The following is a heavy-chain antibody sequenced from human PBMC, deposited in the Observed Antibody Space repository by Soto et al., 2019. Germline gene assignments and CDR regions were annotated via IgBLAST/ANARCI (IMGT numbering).Heavy chain of an antibody. CDR2: ISGSGGST. D-gene: IGHD6-13*01. V-gene: IGHV3-23*01. J-gene: IGHJ6*02. Sequence: GGSLRLSCAASGFTFSSYAMSWVRQAPGKGLEWVSAISGSGGSTYYADSVKGRFTISRDNSKNTLYLQMNSLRAEDTAVYYCATEEAAAGTNYYYGMDVWGQGTTVTVSS. CDR3: ATEEAAAGTNYYYGMDV. CDR1: GFTFSSYA.